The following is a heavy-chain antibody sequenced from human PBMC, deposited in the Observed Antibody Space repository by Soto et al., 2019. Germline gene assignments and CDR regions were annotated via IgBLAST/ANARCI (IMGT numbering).Heavy chain of an antibody. CDR3: ARDRGVRGVYYYYYGMDV. CDR1: GFTFSSYS. V-gene: IGHV3-21*01. CDR2: ISSSSSYI. J-gene: IGHJ6*02. Sequence: KPGGSLRLSCAASGFTFSSYSMNWVRQAPGKGLEWVSSISSSSSYIYYADSVKGRFTISRDNAKNSLYLQMNSLRAEDTAVYYCARDRGVRGVYYYYYGMDVWGQGTTVTVSS. D-gene: IGHD3-10*01.